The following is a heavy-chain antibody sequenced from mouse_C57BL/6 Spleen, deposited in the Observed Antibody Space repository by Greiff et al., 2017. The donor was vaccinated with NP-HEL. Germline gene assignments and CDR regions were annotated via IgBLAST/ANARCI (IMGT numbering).Heavy chain of an antibody. V-gene: IGHV5-4*01. Sequence: EVQRVESGGGLVKPGGSLKLSCAASGFTFSSYAMSWVRQTPEKRLEWVATISDGGSYTYYPDNVKGRFTISRDNAKNNLYLQMSHLKSEDTAMYYCAKANWDDYYAMDYWGQGTSVTVSS. CDR1: GFTFSSYA. D-gene: IGHD4-1*01. CDR2: ISDGGSYT. CDR3: AKANWDDYYAMDY. J-gene: IGHJ4*01.